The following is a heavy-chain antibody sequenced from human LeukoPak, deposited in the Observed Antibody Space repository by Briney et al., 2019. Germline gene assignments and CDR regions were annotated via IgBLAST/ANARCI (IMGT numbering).Heavy chain of an antibody. J-gene: IGHJ4*02. V-gene: IGHV3-33*06. CDR1: GFTFSSYG. D-gene: IGHD5-12*01. Sequence: GRSLRLSCAASGFTFSSYGMHWVCQAPGKGLEWVAVIWYDGSNKYYADSVKGRFTISRDNSKNTLYLQMNSLRADDTAVYYCAKGIYSGYDSPLDYWGQGTLVTVSS. CDR2: IWYDGSNK. CDR3: AKGIYSGYDSPLDY.